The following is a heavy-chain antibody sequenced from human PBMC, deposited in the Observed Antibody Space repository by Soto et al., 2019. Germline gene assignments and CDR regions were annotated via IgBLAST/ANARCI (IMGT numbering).Heavy chain of an antibody. D-gene: IGHD3-10*01. CDR2: ISAYNGNT. CDR3: ARVWYDGNSGASDI. Sequence: ASVKVSCKASGYNFILHGISWVRQAPGQGLEWMGWISAYNGNTNYAQNFQDRVTMTTDPSTSTVNMELRSLRSDDTAVYYCARVWYDGNSGASDIWG. V-gene: IGHV1-18*01. J-gene: IGHJ3*02. CDR1: GYNFILHG.